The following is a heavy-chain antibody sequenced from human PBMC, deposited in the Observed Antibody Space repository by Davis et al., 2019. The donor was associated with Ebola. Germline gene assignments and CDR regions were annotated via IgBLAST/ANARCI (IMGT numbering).Heavy chain of an antibody. V-gene: IGHV3-30*02. CDR1: GFTFSSNS. CDR3: AKDTSRVGPAYYYDSPGHIDD. Sequence: GESLKISCAASGFTFSSNSMNWVRQAPGKGLEWVAFVRADGSDTYYAASVKGRFTMSRDNSKSTLYLQMNSLRAEDTAVYYCAKDTSRVGPAYYYDSPGHIDDWGQGTLVTVSS. D-gene: IGHD3-22*01. J-gene: IGHJ4*02. CDR2: VRADGSDT.